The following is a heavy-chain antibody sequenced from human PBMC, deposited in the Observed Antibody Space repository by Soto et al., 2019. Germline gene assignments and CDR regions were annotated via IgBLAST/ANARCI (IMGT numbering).Heavy chain of an antibody. CDR3: ARHGYRYGGGNLDY. J-gene: IGHJ4*02. V-gene: IGHV3-66*04. D-gene: IGHD5-18*01. Sequence: EVQLVESGGGLVQPGGSLRLSCAASGFTVSSNYMSWVRQAPGKGLEWVSVIYSGGSAYYADSVKGRFTISRDNSKNTLYLQMYSLRAEDTAVYHCARHGYRYGGGNLDYWGQGTLVTVSS. CDR2: IYSGGSA. CDR1: GFTVSSNY.